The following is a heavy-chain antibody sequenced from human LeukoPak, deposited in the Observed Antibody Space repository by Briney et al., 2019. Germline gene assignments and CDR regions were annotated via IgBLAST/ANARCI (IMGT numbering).Heavy chain of an antibody. CDR1: GGTFSSYT. V-gene: IGHV1-69*05. CDR2: IIPIFGTA. J-gene: IGHJ4*02. D-gene: IGHD4-17*01. Sequence: SVKVSCKASGGTFSSYTISWVRQAPGQGLEWMGRIIPIFGTANYAQKFQGRVTITTDESTSTAYMELSSLRSEDTAVYYCASGYGDYVYYFDYWGQGTLVTVSS. CDR3: ASGYGDYVYYFDY.